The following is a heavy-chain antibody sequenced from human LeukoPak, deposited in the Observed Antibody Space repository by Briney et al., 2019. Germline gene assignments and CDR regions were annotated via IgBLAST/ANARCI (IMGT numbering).Heavy chain of an antibody. CDR1: GFTFSSYA. J-gene: IGHJ4*02. CDR2: ISGSGGST. D-gene: IGHD3-10*01. Sequence: GGSLRLSCAASGFTFSSYAMSWVRQAPGKGLEWVSAISGSGGSTYYADSVKDRFTISRDNSKNTLYLQMNSLRAEDTAVYYCAKEAVRGSGSRSPHFDYWGQGTLVTVSS. CDR3: AKEAVRGSGSRSPHFDY. V-gene: IGHV3-23*01.